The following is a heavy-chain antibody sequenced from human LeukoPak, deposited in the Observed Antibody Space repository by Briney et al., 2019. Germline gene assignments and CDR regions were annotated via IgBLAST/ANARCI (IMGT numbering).Heavy chain of an antibody. J-gene: IGHJ3*02. D-gene: IGHD3-3*01. Sequence: GGSLRLSCAASGFTFSSYWMSWVRQAPGKGVEWVANIKQDGSEKYYVDSVKGRFTISRDNAKNSLYLQMNSLRAEDTAVYYCARDGMCSRYDFWSVYYSPGPSDAFDIWGQGTMVTVSS. CDR2: IKQDGSEK. CDR3: ARDGMCSRYDFWSVYYSPGPSDAFDI. CDR1: GFTFSSYW. V-gene: IGHV3-7*01.